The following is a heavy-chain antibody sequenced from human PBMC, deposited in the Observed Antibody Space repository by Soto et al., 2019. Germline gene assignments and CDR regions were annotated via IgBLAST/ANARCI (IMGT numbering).Heavy chain of an antibody. CDR1: GFICSSYD. CDR3: AKATATGGGAFEI. J-gene: IGHJ3*02. D-gene: IGHD2-8*02. CDR2: ILVGGST. V-gene: IGHV3-23*01. Sequence: GGSLRLSCAVSGFICSSYDMSWVGQAPGKGLEWVSTILVGGSTHYEDSVKGRFTISRDTSKNTVYLQMNSLTAGDTAVYYCAKATATGGGAFEIYGRGTLVTVSS.